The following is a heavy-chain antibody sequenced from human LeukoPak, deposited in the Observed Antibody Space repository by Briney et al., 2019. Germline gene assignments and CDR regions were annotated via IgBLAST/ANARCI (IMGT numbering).Heavy chain of an antibody. CDR3: ARWVAAADP. CDR2: IYTSGST. D-gene: IGHD6-13*01. V-gene: IGHV4-61*02. J-gene: IGHJ5*02. CDR1: GGSISSGSYY. Sequence: SETLSLTCTVSGGSISSGSYYWSWIRQPAGKGLEWIGRIYTSGSTNYNPSLKSRVTISVDTSKNQFSLKLSSVTAADTAVYYCARWVAAADPWGQGTLVTVSS.